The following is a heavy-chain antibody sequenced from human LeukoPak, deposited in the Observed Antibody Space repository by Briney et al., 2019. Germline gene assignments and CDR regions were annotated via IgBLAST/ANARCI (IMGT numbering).Heavy chain of an antibody. CDR1: GGSISSYY. D-gene: IGHD6-19*01. Sequence: SETLSLTCTVSGGSISSYYWSWIRQPPGKGLEWLGYIYYSGSTNYNPSLKSRVTISVDTSKNQFSLKLSSVTAADTAVYYCARLGYSSGWFVDYWGQGTLVTVSS. CDR3: ARLGYSSGWFVDY. J-gene: IGHJ4*02. CDR2: IYYSGST. V-gene: IGHV4-59*01.